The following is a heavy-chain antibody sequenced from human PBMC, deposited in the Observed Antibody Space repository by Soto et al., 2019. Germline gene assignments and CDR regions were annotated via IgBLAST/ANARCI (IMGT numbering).Heavy chain of an antibody. CDR1: GFAFTSYS. CDR3: AREMGACSDSSCYPGPYDS. Sequence: GGSLRLSCAASGFAFTSYSMNWVRQAPGQGLEWVSYITSKSTTIKYADSVKGRFTVSRDNAKNSLYLQLNSLRDEDTAVYYCAREMGACSDSSCYPGPYDSWGQGTLVTVSS. CDR2: ITSKSTTI. V-gene: IGHV3-48*02. D-gene: IGHD3-16*01. J-gene: IGHJ5*02.